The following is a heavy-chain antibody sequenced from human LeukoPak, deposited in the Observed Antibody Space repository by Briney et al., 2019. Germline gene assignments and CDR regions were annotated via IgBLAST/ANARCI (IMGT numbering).Heavy chain of an antibody. V-gene: IGHV3-9*01. J-gene: IGHJ5*02. CDR3: AKDPEYYYDSSGYLDR. D-gene: IGHD3-22*01. CDR1: GFTFDDYA. CDR2: ISWNSGSI. Sequence: GGSLRLSCAASGFTFDDYAMHWVRQAPGKGLEWVSGISWNSGSIGYADSAKGRFTISRDNAKNSLYLQMSSLRAEDTALYYCAKDPEYYYDSSGYLDRWGQGTLVTVSS.